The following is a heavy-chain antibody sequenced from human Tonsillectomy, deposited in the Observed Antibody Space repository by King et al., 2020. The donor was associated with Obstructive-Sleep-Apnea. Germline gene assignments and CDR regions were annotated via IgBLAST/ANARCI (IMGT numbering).Heavy chain of an antibody. CDR1: GSAFSSYA. Sequence: VQLVESGGGLVQPGGSLRLSCAASGSAFSSYAMSWVRQAPGTGLEWVSGISGSGGNTHYADSLKGRFTISRDTSRNTLYLQMNSLRAEDTAVYYCAKLQIYDGSGYTGGYFDYWGQGTLVTVSS. D-gene: IGHD3-10*01. J-gene: IGHJ4*02. CDR3: AKLQIYDGSGYTGGYFDY. V-gene: IGHV3-23*04. CDR2: ISGSGGNT.